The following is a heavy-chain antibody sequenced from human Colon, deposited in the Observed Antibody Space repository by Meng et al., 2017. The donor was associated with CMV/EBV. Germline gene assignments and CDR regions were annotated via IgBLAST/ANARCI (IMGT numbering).Heavy chain of an antibody. Sequence: GGSLKLSCEGSGYSFTTYWIGWVRQMPGKGLEWMGIIYPGDSDTRYSPSFQGQVTISADKSISTAYLQWSSLKASDTAVYYCARLRRVGASRGAFHIWGQGTMVTVSS. D-gene: IGHD1-26*01. CDR2: IYPGDSDT. CDR3: ARLRRVGASRGAFHI. CDR1: GYSFTTYW. J-gene: IGHJ3*02. V-gene: IGHV5-51*01.